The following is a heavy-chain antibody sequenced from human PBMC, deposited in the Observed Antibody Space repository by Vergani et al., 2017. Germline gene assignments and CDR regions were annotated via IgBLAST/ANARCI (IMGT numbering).Heavy chain of an antibody. Sequence: QVQLVQSGAEVKKPGASVKVSCKASGYTFTGYYMHWVRQAPGQGLEWMGWINPNSGGTNYAQKFLGRVTMTRDTSISTAYMELSRLRSDGTAVYYCARDRRLVSGLYGMDVWGQGTTVTVSS. CDR2: INPNSGGT. CDR1: GYTFTGYY. V-gene: IGHV1-2*02. J-gene: IGHJ6*02. CDR3: ARDRRLVSGLYGMDV.